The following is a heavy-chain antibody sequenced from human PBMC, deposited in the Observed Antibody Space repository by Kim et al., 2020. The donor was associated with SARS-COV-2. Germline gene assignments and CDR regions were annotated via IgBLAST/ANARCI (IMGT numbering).Heavy chain of an antibody. V-gene: IGHV3-30*01. D-gene: IGHD4-17*01. Sequence: ADSVKGRFTISRDNSKNTLYLQMNSLRAEDTAVYYCARAVLTTDTMAFDIWGQGTMVTVSS. CDR3: ARAVLTTDTMAFDI. J-gene: IGHJ3*02.